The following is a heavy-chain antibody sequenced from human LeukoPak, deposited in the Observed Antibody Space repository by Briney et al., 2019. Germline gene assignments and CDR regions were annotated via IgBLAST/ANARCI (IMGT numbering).Heavy chain of an antibody. CDR1: GYTFTSYG. V-gene: IGHV1-18*01. CDR2: ISAYNGNT. CDR3: ARDPPLYDSSGYYSESDY. D-gene: IGHD3-22*01. Sequence: GASVKVSCKASGYTFTSYGISWVRQAPGQGLEWMGWISAYNGNTNYAQKLQGRVTMTTDTSTSTAYMELRSLRSDDTAVYYCARDPPLYDSSGYYSESDYWGQGTLVTVSS. J-gene: IGHJ4*02.